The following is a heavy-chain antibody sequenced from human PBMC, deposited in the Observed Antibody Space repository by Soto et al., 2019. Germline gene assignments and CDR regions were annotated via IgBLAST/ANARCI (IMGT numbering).Heavy chain of an antibody. V-gene: IGHV3-48*01. CDR1: GFTFSTHN. Sequence: EVQLVVSGGGLVPPGGSLRLSCEASGFTFSTHNMNWVRQAPGKGLECVSYISSSSSTIYYADSVKGRFTISRDNVKNSLYLQMNTLRAEDTAVYYCAREYRRKIDCWGQGTLVTVSS. D-gene: IGHD5-12*01. CDR2: ISSSSSTI. CDR3: AREYRRKIDC. J-gene: IGHJ4*02.